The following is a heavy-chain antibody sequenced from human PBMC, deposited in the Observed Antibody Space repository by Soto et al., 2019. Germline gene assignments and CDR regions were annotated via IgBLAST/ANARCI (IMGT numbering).Heavy chain of an antibody. V-gene: IGHV4-31*03. Sequence: SETLSLTCTVSGGSISSGGYYWSWIRQHPGKGLEWIGYIYYSGSTYYNPSLKSRVTISVDTSKNQFSLKLSSVTAADTAVYYCARGGSGYDTDYWGQGTLVTVSS. CDR1: GGSISSGGYY. J-gene: IGHJ4*02. CDR3: ARGGSGYDTDY. D-gene: IGHD5-12*01. CDR2: IYYSGST.